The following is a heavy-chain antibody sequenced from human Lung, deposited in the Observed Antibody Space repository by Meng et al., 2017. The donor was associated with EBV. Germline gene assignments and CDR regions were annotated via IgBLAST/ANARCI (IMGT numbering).Heavy chain of an antibody. CDR3: ARASYGSGSPLGESWFDP. V-gene: IGHV4-31*03. J-gene: IGHJ5*02. CDR2: IHSSGST. D-gene: IGHD3-10*01. Sequence: QGLLQLSAPVSVKALRTLPPPCPAPGGSISSVGDYWGWIRQHPGKGLEWIGYIHSSGSTYYNPSLRSRLTISVDTSKNQFSLKLSSVTAADTAVYYCARASYGSGSPLGESWFDPWGQGTLVTVSS. CDR1: GGSISSVGDY.